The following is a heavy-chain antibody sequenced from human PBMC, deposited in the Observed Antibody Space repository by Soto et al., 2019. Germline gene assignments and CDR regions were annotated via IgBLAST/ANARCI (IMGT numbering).Heavy chain of an antibody. CDR1: GGSVSSGSYY. CDR3: AVYSSSWYPETNWFDP. J-gene: IGHJ5*02. CDR2: IYYSGST. D-gene: IGHD6-13*01. V-gene: IGHV4-61*01. Sequence: LSLTCTVSGGSVSSGSYYWSWIRQPPGKGLEWIGYIYYSGSTNYNPSLKSRVTISVDTSKNQFSLKLSSVTAADTAVYYCAVYSSSWYPETNWFDPWGQGTLVTVPQ.